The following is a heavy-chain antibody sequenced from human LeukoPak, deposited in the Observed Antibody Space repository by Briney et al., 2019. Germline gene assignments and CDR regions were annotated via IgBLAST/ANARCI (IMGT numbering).Heavy chain of an antibody. V-gene: IGHV4-38-2*02. CDR2: IYHSGST. Sequence: SETLSLTCTVSGYSISSGYYWGWIRQPPGKGLEWIGSIYHSGSTYYNPSLKSRVTISVDTSKNQFSLKLSSATAADTAVYYCARRHYDSSGEYPDWGQGTLVTVSS. CDR1: GYSISSGYY. J-gene: IGHJ4*02. D-gene: IGHD3-22*01. CDR3: ARRHYDSSGEYPD.